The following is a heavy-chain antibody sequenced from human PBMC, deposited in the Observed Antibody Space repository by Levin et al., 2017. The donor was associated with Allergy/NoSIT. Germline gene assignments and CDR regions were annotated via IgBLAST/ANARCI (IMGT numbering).Heavy chain of an antibody. CDR2: ISYDGSNK. J-gene: IGHJ1*01. D-gene: IGHD2-8*02. V-gene: IGHV3-30*18. Sequence: GGSLRLSCAASGFTFSSYGMHWVRQAPGKGLEWVAVISYDGSNKYYADSVKGRFTISRDNSKNTLYLQMNSLRAEDTAVYYCAKATVMGPSYCTGGVGHPFQHWGQGTLVTVSS. CDR1: GFTFSSYG. CDR3: AKATVMGPSYCTGGVGHPFQH.